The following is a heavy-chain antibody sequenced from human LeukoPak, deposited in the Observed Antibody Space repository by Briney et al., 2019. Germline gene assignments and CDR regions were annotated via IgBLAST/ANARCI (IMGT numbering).Heavy chain of an antibody. CDR3: ARSLTGDYYFDY. Sequence: SVKVSCKASGGTFSSYAISWVRQAPGQELEWMGGIIPIFGTANYAQKFQGRVTITTDESTSTAYMELSSLRSEDTAVYYCARSLTGDYYFDYWGQGTLVTVSS. D-gene: IGHD7-27*01. J-gene: IGHJ4*02. CDR1: GGTFSSYA. V-gene: IGHV1-69*05. CDR2: IIPIFGTA.